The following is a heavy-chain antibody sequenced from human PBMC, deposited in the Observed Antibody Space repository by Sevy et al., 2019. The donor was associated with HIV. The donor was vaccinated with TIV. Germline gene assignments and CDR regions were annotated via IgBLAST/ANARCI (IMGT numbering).Heavy chain of an antibody. D-gene: IGHD3-16*01. CDR3: ARDHVKDGKGGDYYYHAMDV. Sequence: GGSLRLSCTASGFTLSDYYMSWIRQAPGKGLQWISYISGSDDSGGDDTIYYAGSVKGRFTISRDNAKNSLYLQMSSLGADDTAVYYCARDHVKDGKGGDYYYHAMDVWGRGTTVTVSS. CDR1: GFTLSDYY. CDR2: ISGSDDSGGDDTI. J-gene: IGHJ6*02. V-gene: IGHV3-11*01.